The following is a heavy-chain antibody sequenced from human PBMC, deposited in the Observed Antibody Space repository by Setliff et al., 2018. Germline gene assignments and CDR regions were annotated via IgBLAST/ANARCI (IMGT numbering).Heavy chain of an antibody. V-gene: IGHV4-59*01. CDR2: VHFGGDT. CDR1: SGSINSYY. Sequence: SETLSLTCTVSSGSINSYYWSWVRQSPGKGLEWIGFVHFGGDTNYNPSLKSRVTMSADTSNNQFSLNLRSVTAADTAVYYCARHVGSRGRGYNYYYYYMDVWGKGTTVTVSS. CDR3: ARHVGSRGRGYNYYYYYMDV. D-gene: IGHD3-10*01. J-gene: IGHJ6*03.